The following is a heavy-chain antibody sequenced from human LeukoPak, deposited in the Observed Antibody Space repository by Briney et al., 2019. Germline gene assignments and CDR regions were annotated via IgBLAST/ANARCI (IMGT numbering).Heavy chain of an antibody. CDR3: ARDSGSLPYFDY. V-gene: IGHV4-39*07. J-gene: IGHJ4*02. CDR1: GGSISSSSYY. D-gene: IGHD1-26*01. CDR2: IYYSGST. Sequence: SETLSLTCTVSGGSISSSSYYWGWIRQPPGKGLEWIGNIYYSGSTYYNPSLKNRVTMSVDTSKNQFSLKLASVTAADTAVYYCARDSGSLPYFDYWGQGTLVTVSS.